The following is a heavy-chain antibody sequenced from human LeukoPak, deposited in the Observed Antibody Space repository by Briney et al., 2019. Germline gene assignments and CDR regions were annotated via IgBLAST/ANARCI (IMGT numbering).Heavy chain of an antibody. CDR1: GYSISRGSY. CDR2: AYHSGSA. Sequence: SETLSLTCAVSGYSISRGSYWGWIRQPPGKGLEWIGSAYHSGSAYYNPSLKSRVTISVDTSKNQFSLKLTSVTAADTAVYYCAVGLHSGQFAFDIWGQGTMVTASS. V-gene: IGHV4-38-2*01. D-gene: IGHD5-24*01. J-gene: IGHJ3*02. CDR3: AVGLHSGQFAFDI.